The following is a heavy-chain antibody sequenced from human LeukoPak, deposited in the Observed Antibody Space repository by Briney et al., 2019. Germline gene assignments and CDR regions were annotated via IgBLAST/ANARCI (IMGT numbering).Heavy chain of an antibody. CDR1: GYTFTGYY. J-gene: IGHJ4*02. CDR3: ARVLRITMVRGVSPTFDY. D-gene: IGHD3-10*01. Sequence: GASVKVSCKASGYTFTGYYMHWVRQAPGQGREWMGWINPNSGGTNYAQKFQGRVTMTRATSISTAYMELSRLRSDDTAVYYCARVLRITMVRGVSPTFDYWGQGTLVTVSS. CDR2: INPNSGGT. V-gene: IGHV1-2*02.